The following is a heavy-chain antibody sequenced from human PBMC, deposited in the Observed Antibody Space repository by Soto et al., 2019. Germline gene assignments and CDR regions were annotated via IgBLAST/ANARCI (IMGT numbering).Heavy chain of an antibody. Sequence: QVQLVESGGGVVQPGESLQVACAASGFTVATTGMHWVRQAPVKGLEWVAMISHSGTSKVYIDSVQGRFTISRDNARNNLYLQMSSLRPEDTAIYYCAKDWGSSGWFNWFNPWGQGVLVTVSS. CDR3: AKDWGSSGWFNWFNP. V-gene: IGHV3-30*18. CDR2: ISHSGTSK. D-gene: IGHD6-19*01. J-gene: IGHJ5*02. CDR1: GFTVATTG.